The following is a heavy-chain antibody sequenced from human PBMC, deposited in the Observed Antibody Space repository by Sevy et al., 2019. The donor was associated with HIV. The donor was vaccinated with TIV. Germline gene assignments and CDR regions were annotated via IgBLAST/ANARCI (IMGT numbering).Heavy chain of an antibody. CDR1: GFTFSSYE. D-gene: IGHD4-17*01. CDR3: ARDLPPSATTVPHFDY. J-gene: IGHJ4*02. CDR2: ITNSGSSI. Sequence: GGSLRLSCTASGFTFSSYEMNWVRQAPGKGLEWVSYITNSGSSIYYSDSVRGRFTVSRDNAKNSLYLQMKSLRAEDTAVYYCARDLPPSATTVPHFDYWGRGTLVTVSS. V-gene: IGHV3-48*03.